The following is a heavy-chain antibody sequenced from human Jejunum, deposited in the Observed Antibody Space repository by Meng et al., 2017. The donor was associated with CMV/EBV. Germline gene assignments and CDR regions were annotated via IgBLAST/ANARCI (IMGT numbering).Heavy chain of an antibody. J-gene: IGHJ4*02. Sequence: EVHLVESGGGLGQPGGSLRLSCAASGFTFSDYYMDWVRQAPGKGLEWVGRSRNKADSYTTDYAASVKGRFTISRDDSRKSVYLQMNSLKTEDTAVYYCATDITRPGVDAACWGQGTLVTVSS. D-gene: IGHD3-3*01. CDR1: GFTFSDYY. V-gene: IGHV3-72*01. CDR2: SRNKADSYTT. CDR3: ATDITRPGVDAAC.